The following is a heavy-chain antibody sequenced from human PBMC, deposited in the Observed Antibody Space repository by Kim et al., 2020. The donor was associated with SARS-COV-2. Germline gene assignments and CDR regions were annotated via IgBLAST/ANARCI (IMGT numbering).Heavy chain of an antibody. CDR1: GGSISSGSYY. J-gene: IGHJ4*02. Sequence: SETLSLTCTVSGGSISSGSYYWGWIRQPPGKGLEWIGTIYYSGTTNYSPSLKSRVTISVDTSKNQFSLKLISVTAADTAVYYCARGQWLANWSQGTLVTVSS. D-gene: IGHD6-19*01. V-gene: IGHV4-39*01. CDR3: ARGQWLAN. CDR2: IYYSGTT.